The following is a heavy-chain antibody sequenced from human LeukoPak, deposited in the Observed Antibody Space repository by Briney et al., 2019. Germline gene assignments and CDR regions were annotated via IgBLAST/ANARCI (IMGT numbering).Heavy chain of an antibody. CDR2: ISAYNGNT. V-gene: IGHV1-18*01. J-gene: IGHJ4*02. CDR3: ARFPYDYVWGSYRYFDY. CDR1: GYTFPSYG. D-gene: IGHD3-16*02. Sequence: ASVKVSCKASGYTFPSYGISWVRQAPGQGLEWMGWISAYNGNTNYAQKLQGRVTMTTDTSTSTAYMELRSLRSDDTAVYYCARFPYDYVWGSYRYFDYWGQGTLVTVSS.